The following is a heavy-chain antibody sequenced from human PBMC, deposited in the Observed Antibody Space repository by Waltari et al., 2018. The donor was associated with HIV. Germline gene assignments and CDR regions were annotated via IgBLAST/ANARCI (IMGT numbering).Heavy chain of an antibody. CDR2: IYGGGST. CDR3: ARQGIGYGMDV. CDR1: GFIVSSNY. J-gene: IGHJ6*02. D-gene: IGHD2-15*01. Sequence: EVQLVESGGGLIQPGGSLRLSCAASGFIVSSNYMTWVRQAPGKGLEWVSVIYGGGSTYYADSVKGRFTISRDNSKNTLYLQMNSLRAEDTAVYYCARQGIGYGMDVWGQGTTVTVSS. V-gene: IGHV3-53*01.